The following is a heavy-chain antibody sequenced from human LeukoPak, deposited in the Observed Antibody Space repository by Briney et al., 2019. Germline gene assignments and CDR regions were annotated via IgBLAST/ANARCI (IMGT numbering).Heavy chain of an antibody. V-gene: IGHV4-59*08. CDR3: ARHDAVFDY. J-gene: IGHJ4*02. CDR1: GGSISSYY. Sequence: SETLSLTCTVSGGSISSYYWSWIRQPPGKGLEWIGYIYYSGSTNYNPSLKSRVTISVGTSKNQFSLKLSSVTAADTAVYYCARHDAVFDYWGQGTLVTVSS. CDR2: IYYSGST.